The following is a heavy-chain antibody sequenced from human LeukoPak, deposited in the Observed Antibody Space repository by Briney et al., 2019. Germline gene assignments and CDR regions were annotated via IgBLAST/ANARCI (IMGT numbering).Heavy chain of an antibody. Sequence: SETLSLTCTVSGDSISSSSYYWAWIRQPPGKGLEWIGSIYYSGSTYYNPSLNNRVTISVDTSKNQFSLKLSSVAAAGTAVYYCARDKEYCGGDCSYWYFDLWGRGTAVTVSS. CDR1: GDSISSSSYY. CDR2: IYYSGST. J-gene: IGHJ2*01. V-gene: IGHV4-39*02. CDR3: ARDKEYCGGDCSYWYFDL. D-gene: IGHD2-21*02.